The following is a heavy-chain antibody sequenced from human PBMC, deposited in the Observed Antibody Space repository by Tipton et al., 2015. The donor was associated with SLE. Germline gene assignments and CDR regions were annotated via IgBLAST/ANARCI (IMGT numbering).Heavy chain of an antibody. Sequence: SGFTFSAYGMHWVRQAPGKGLEWVTFIRFDGKREYYADSVKGRFTVSRDNSKNTLFLQINSLRTDDTAVYYCAKGQDWSYFDYWGQGTLVAVSS. CDR3: AKGQDWSYFDY. CDR1: GFTFSAYG. D-gene: IGHD3/OR15-3a*01. V-gene: IGHV3-30*02. CDR2: IRFDGKRE. J-gene: IGHJ4*02.